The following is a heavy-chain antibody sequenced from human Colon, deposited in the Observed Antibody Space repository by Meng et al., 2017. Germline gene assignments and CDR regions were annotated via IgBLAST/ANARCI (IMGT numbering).Heavy chain of an antibody. Sequence: VQLVWSGTEVKRPGASVKVSCKAYGYTFTGYYVHWVRQAPGQGLECMGWINPNSGVTNYAQKFQDRVTMTRDTSITTAYMELSNLRSDDTAVYYCFVWFGETSTSFDHWGQGSLVTVSS. CDR3: FVWFGETSTSFDH. CDR1: GYTFTGYY. J-gene: IGHJ4*02. V-gene: IGHV1-2*02. D-gene: IGHD3-10*01. CDR2: INPNSGVT.